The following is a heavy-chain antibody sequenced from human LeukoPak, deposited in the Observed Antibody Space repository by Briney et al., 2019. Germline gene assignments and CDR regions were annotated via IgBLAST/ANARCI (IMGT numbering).Heavy chain of an antibody. V-gene: IGHV4-59*12. CDR3: ARNLVGATPQYNWFDP. CDR1: GGSISSYY. CDR2: IYYSGST. Sequence: SETLSLTCTVSGGSISSYYWSWIRQPPGKGLEWIAYIYYSGSTNYNPSLKSRVTMSVDTSKNQFSLKLRSVTAADTAVYYCARNLVGATPQYNWFDPWGQGTLVTVSS. D-gene: IGHD1-26*01. J-gene: IGHJ5*02.